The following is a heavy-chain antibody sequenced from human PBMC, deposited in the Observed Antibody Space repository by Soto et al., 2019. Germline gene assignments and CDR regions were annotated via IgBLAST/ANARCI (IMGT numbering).Heavy chain of an antibody. CDR3: ARREIQGPIDY. V-gene: IGHV4-28*01. Sequence: PSETLSLTCAVSGYSISSSNWWGWIRQPPGKGLEWIGYIYYSGTTYYNLSLKSRVTMSVDTSKNQFSLKLTSVTAVDTAVYYCARREIQGPIDYWGQGILVT. D-gene: IGHD1-26*01. J-gene: IGHJ4*02. CDR2: IYYSGTT. CDR1: GYSISSSNW.